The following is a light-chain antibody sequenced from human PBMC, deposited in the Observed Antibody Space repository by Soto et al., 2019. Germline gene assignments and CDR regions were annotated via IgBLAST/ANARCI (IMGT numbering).Light chain of an antibody. CDR2: KAS. Sequence: DIQMTHSPSTLSGSVGDRVTITCRASQTISSWLAWYQQKPGKAPKLLIYKASTLKSGVPSRFSGSGSRTEFTLTISSLQPDDFATYYCQHYNSYSEAFGQGTKGDI. V-gene: IGKV1-5*03. CDR1: QTISSW. J-gene: IGKJ1*01. CDR3: QHYNSYSEA.